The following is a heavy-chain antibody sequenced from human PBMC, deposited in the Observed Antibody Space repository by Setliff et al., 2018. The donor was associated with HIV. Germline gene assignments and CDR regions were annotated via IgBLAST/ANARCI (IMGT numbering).Heavy chain of an antibody. V-gene: IGHV4-34*12. CDR1: DGDLSGDS. CDR3: ARRGAYGYDYFDY. CDR2: IFHSAST. J-gene: IGHJ4*02. Sequence: SETLSLTCDVGDGDLSGDSWSWIRQPPGKGLEWIGSIFHSASTTYNPSLKSRVTISIDTSKNQFSLKLTSVTAADAAVYYCARRGAYGYDYFDYWGPGTLVTVSS. D-gene: IGHD5-12*01.